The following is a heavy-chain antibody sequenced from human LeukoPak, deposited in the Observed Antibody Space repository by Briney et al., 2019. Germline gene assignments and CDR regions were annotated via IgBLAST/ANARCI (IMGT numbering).Heavy chain of an antibody. D-gene: IGHD3-3*01. V-gene: IGHV4-4*07. CDR1: GGSISSYY. Sequence: PSETLSLICTVSGGSISSYYWSWIRQPAGKGLEWIGRIYTSGSTNYNPSLKSRVTMSVDTSKNQFSLKLSSVTAADTAVYYCARVYHYDFWSTDYYYYMDVWGKRTTVTVSS. J-gene: IGHJ6*03. CDR3: ARVYHYDFWSTDYYYYMDV. CDR2: IYTSGST.